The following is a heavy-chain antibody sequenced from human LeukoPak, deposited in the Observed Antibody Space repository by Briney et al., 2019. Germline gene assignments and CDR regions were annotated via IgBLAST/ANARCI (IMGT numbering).Heavy chain of an antibody. D-gene: IGHD6-13*01. Sequence: PGGSLRLSCAASGFTFCSYSMNWVHQAPGKGLEWVSSISSSSSYIYYADSVKGRFTISRDNAKNSLYLQMNSLRAEDTAVYYCARTIAAAAIGEAFDIWGQGTMVTVSS. CDR3: ARTIAAAAIGEAFDI. CDR1: GFTFCSYS. J-gene: IGHJ3*02. CDR2: ISSSSSYI. V-gene: IGHV3-21*01.